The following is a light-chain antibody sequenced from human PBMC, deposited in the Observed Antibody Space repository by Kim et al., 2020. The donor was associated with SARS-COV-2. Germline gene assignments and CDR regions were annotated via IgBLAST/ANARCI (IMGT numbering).Light chain of an antibody. V-gene: IGLV1-47*01. J-gene: IGLJ3*02. Sequence: GQSVTISCSGSSSNIGSNYVYWYQQLPGTAPKLLIYRNNQRPSGVPDRFSGSKSGTSASLAISGLRSEDEADYYCAAWDDSLSGRVFGGGTKLTVL. CDR2: RNN. CDR3: AAWDDSLSGRV. CDR1: SSNIGSNY.